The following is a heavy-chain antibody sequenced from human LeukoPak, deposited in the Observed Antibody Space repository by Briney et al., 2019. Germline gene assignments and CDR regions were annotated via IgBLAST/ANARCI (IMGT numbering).Heavy chain of an antibody. CDR2: ISSSGSTI. Sequence: GGSLRLSCGASGFTFSRYSMNWARQAPGKGLEWVSYISSSGSTIYYADSVKGQFTISRDNSKNTLYLQMNSLRPEDTAVYYCAKDRTAYAYYFESWGQGTLVTVSS. J-gene: IGHJ4*02. V-gene: IGHV3-48*01. D-gene: IGHD2-21*02. CDR3: AKDRTAYAYYFES. CDR1: GFTFSRYS.